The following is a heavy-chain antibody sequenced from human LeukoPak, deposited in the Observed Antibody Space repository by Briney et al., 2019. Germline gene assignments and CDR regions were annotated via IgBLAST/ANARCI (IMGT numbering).Heavy chain of an antibody. Sequence: ASVKVSCKASGYTFTGYYMHWVRQAPGQGLEWMGRINPNSGGTNYAQKFQGRVTMTRDTSISTAYMELSRLRSDDTAVYYCACHLAIRNDDAFDIWGQGTMVTVSS. V-gene: IGHV1-2*06. D-gene: IGHD3-3*02. CDR3: ACHLAIRNDDAFDI. J-gene: IGHJ3*02. CDR2: INPNSGGT. CDR1: GYTFTGYY.